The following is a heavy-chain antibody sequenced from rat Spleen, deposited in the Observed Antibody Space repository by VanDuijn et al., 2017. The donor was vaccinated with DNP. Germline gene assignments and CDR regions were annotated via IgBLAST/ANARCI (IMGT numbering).Heavy chain of an antibody. V-gene: IGHV5-31*01. CDR2: ITSSGGST. J-gene: IGHJ2*01. Sequence: EVQLVESGGDLVQPGRSLKLSCVASGFTFNYYWMTWIRHVPGKGLEWVASITSSGGSTNYRDSVKGRFTISRDNAKNTLYLQMDSLRSEDSATYYCAREQHFHFDYWGQGVMVTVSS. CDR1: GFTFNYYW. D-gene: IGHD1-10*01. CDR3: AREQHFHFDY.